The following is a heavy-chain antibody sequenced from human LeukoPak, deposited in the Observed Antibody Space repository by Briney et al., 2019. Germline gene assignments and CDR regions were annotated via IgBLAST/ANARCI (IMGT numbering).Heavy chain of an antibody. CDR3: AGASSKWELSF. D-gene: IGHD1-26*01. Sequence: ASVRVSCTPSVCTFSRYAISWVRQAPGQGLEWMGGYIPMFATANYAENFQTRVTITADESTSTFSMELSSLRPEDGAVYFCAGASSKWELSFWGQGTLVTVSS. CDR2: YIPMFATA. V-gene: IGHV1-69*13. J-gene: IGHJ4*02. CDR1: VCTFSRYA.